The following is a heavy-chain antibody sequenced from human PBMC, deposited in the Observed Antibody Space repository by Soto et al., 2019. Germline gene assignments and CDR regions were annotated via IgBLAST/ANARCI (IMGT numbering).Heavy chain of an antibody. D-gene: IGHD3-16*01. Sequence: GASVKVSCKASGYTFSDFDINLLRKAFGQGAGGWGWMNAKSGDTFFAQRFQGKCNMAWDTSLSTAYMEVGSLTSDDTAMYYCARGNPFNYAGFDVWGQGTTVTVSS. V-gene: IGHV1-8*01. CDR3: ARGNPFNYAGFDV. CDR1: GYTFSDFD. J-gene: IGHJ6*02. CDR2: MNAKSGDT.